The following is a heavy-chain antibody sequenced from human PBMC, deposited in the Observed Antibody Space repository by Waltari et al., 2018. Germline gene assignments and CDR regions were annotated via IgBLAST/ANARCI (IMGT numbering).Heavy chain of an antibody. Sequence: QLQLQESGPGLVKPSETLSLTCSVSGGSISTSGYYWDWIRQAPGKGLEWIGSIYYSGTTYYNPSLNRRVTISVDTSKNQFSLKLSSVTAADTAVYYCAKKGPLYSGSYYYFDYWGQGTLVTVSS. D-gene: IGHD1-26*01. CDR2: IYYSGTT. CDR3: AKKGPLYSGSYYYFDY. CDR1: GGSISTSGYY. J-gene: IGHJ4*02. V-gene: IGHV4-39*01.